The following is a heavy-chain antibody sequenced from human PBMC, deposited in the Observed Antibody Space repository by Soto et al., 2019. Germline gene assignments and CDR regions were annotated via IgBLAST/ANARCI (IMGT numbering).Heavy chain of an antibody. D-gene: IGHD3-3*01. CDR1: GGSFSGYY. CDR3: ARRPDFWSGYPIKYFDY. CDR2: INHSGST. Sequence: SETLSLTCAVYGGSFSGYYWSWIRQHPGKGLEWIGEINHSGSTNYNPSLKSRVTISVDTSKNQFSLKLSSVTAADTAVYYCARRPDFWSGYPIKYFDYWGQGTLVTVSS. J-gene: IGHJ4*02. V-gene: IGHV4-34*01.